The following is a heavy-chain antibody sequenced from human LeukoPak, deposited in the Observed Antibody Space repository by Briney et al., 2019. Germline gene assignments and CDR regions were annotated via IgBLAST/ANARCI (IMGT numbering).Heavy chain of an antibody. J-gene: IGHJ4*02. Sequence: SEALSLTCTVSGGSISSGGYYWSWIRQHPGKGLEWIGYIYYSGSTYYNPSLKSRVTISVDTSKNQFSLKLSSVTAADTAVYYCARVTRYYYDSSGYYYFDYWGQGTLVTVSS. V-gene: IGHV4-31*03. CDR1: GGSISSGGYY. CDR3: ARVTRYYYDSSGYYYFDY. D-gene: IGHD3-22*01. CDR2: IYYSGST.